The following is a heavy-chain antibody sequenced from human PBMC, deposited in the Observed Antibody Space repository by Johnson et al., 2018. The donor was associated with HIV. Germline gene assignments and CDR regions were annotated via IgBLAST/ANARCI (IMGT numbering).Heavy chain of an antibody. CDR1: GFTFDDYG. CDR2: IDWNGGSS. J-gene: IGHJ3*02. D-gene: IGHD6-6*01. V-gene: IGHV3-20*04. Sequence: VQLVESGGGVVRPGGSLRLSCAASGFTFDDYGMTWVRQAPGKGLEWVSGIDWNGGSSGYADSVKGRFSISRDNGKNSLYLQMNSLRAEDTAVYYCARSYSSSSHDAFDIWGQGTMVTVSS. CDR3: ARSYSSSSHDAFDI.